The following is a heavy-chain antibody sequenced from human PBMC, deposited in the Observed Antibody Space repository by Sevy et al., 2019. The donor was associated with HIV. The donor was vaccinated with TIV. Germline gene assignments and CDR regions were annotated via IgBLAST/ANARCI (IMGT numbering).Heavy chain of an antibody. CDR3: VSAIGAAGGY. CDR2: IKEDGSVK. V-gene: IGHV3-7*01. D-gene: IGHD6-13*01. Sequence: GGSLRLSCAASGFTFSSYWMSWVRQAPGKGLEWVANIKEDGSVKYYVESVKGRFTFSRDNAKNSVYLQMNSLRAEDAALYYRVSAIGAAGGYWGRGTLVTVSS. J-gene: IGHJ4*02. CDR1: GFTFSSYW.